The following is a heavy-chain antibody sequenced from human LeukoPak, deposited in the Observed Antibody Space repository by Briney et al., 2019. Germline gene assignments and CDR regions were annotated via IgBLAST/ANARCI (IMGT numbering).Heavy chain of an antibody. CDR1: GYTLTELS. CDR2: INPNSGGT. CDR3: ARSRGYCSSTSCYDYFQH. V-gene: IGHV1-2*02. Sequence: ASVKVSCKVSGYTLTELSMHWVRQAPGQGLEWMGWINPNSGGTNYAQKFQGRVTMTRDTSISTAYMELSRLRSDDTAVYYCARSRGYCSSTSCYDYFQHWGQGTLVTVSS. J-gene: IGHJ1*01. D-gene: IGHD2-2*01.